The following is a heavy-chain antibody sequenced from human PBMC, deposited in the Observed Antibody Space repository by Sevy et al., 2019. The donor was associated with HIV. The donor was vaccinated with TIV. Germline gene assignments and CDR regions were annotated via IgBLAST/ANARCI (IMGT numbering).Heavy chain of an antibody. V-gene: IGHV3-33*08. J-gene: IGHJ1*01. Sequence: GGSLRLSCAASGFTFSSSGMHWVRQAPGKGLEWVAVIWYDGSNIYYADSVKGRFTISRDNTKNTLYLQMNSLRVEDMDVYYCASEVQYCSGGSCYTVEYFQDWGQRTLVTVSS. CDR3: ASEVQYCSGGSCYTVEYFQD. CDR1: GFTFSSSG. D-gene: IGHD2-15*01. CDR2: IWYDGSNI.